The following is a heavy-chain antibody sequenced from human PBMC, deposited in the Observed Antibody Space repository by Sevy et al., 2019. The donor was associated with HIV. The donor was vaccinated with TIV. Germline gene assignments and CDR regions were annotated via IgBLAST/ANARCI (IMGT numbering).Heavy chain of an antibody. CDR1: GFSFSCYG. V-gene: IGHV3-30*02. J-gene: IGHJ4*02. Sequence: GGSLRLSCAASGFSFSCYGMHWVRQAPGKGLEWMSYIQYDGSNKDYADSVKGRFTISRDNSKNTLYLQMNSRRVEDTAVFYCVKEGGGEGGDHWGQGTLVTVSS. CDR3: VKEGGGEGGDH. D-gene: IGHD2-21*01. CDR2: IQYDGSNK.